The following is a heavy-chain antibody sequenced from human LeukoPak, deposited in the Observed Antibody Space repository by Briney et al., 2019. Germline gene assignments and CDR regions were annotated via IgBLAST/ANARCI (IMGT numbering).Heavy chain of an antibody. D-gene: IGHD4-11*01. CDR1: GDSISRGRYY. Sequence: SETLSLTCTVSGDSISRGRYYWSWVRQPAGKELEWIGRIYTSGSTNYDPSLKSRVTMSVDTSKNQFSLKLSSVTAADTAVYYCAREGRTVTHSYYFDYWGQGTLVTVSS. CDR3: AREGRTVTHSYYFDY. V-gene: IGHV4-61*02. J-gene: IGHJ4*02. CDR2: IYTSGST.